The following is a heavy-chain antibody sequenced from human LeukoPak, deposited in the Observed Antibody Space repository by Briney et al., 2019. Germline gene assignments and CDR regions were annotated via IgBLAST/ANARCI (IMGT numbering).Heavy chain of an antibody. CDR1: GFTFSSYS. CDR2: ISSSSSYI. CDR3: ARERGRDCSSTSCYSDY. D-gene: IGHD2-2*02. J-gene: IGHJ4*02. V-gene: IGHV3-21*01. Sequence: TGGSLRLSCAASGFTFSSYSMNWVRQAPGKGLEWVSSISSSSSYIYYADSVKGRFTISRDNAKNSLYLQMNSLRAEDTAVYYCARERGRDCSSTSCYSDYWGQGALVTVSS.